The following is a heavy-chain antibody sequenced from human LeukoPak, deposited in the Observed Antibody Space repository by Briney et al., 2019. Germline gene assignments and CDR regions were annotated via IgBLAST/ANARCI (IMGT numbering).Heavy chain of an antibody. CDR2: ISSDGTTM. V-gene: IGHV3-11*04. Sequence: GGSLRLSWAASKFTFSDFYIGSLRQAPGEGLEWVSYISSDGTTMYYADSVKGRFTISRDNVKNSLYLQMNSLRAEDTAVYYCARAAGSYAFNIWGQGTMVTVSS. J-gene: IGHJ3*02. CDR3: ARAAGSYAFNI. CDR1: KFTFSDFY. D-gene: IGHD3-10*01.